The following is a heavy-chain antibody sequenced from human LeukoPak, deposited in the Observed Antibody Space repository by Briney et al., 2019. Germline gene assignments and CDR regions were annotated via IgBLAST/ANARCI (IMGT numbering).Heavy chain of an antibody. V-gene: IGHV3-21*01. CDR1: GFTFSSYS. CDR3: AKRYSDGKGANWFDP. J-gene: IGHJ5*02. Sequence: GGSLRLSCAASGFTFSSYSMNWVRQAPGKGLEWVSSISSSSSYIYYADSVKGRFTISRDNAKNSLYLQMNSLRAEDTAVYYCAKRYSDGKGANWFDPWGQGTLVTVSS. CDR2: ISSSSSYI. D-gene: IGHD5-18*01.